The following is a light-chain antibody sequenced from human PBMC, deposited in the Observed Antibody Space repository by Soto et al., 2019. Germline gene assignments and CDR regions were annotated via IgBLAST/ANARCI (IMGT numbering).Light chain of an antibody. Sequence: EVVLTQSPATLSVSPGERATLSCRASQSVGSNFAWYQQKPGQAPRLLIYGASTRATDIPGRFSGSGSGTEFTLTISSLQSEAFAVYYCQQYNNWPRTFGQGTKVEIK. CDR3: QQYNNWPRT. J-gene: IGKJ1*01. V-gene: IGKV3-15*01. CDR1: QSVGSN. CDR2: GAS.